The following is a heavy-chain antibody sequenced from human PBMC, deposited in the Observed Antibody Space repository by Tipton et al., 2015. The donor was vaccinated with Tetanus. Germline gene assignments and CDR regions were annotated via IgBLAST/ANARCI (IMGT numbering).Heavy chain of an antibody. CDR2: ISAYNGNT. V-gene: IGHV1-18*01. J-gene: IGHJ6*03. CDR1: GYTFTSYG. D-gene: IGHD3-22*01. Sequence: QVQLVQSGAEVKKPGASAKVSCKASGYTFTSYGISWVRQAPGQGLEWMGWISAYNGNTNYAQKLQGRVTMTTDTSTSTAYMELRSLRSDDTAVYYCARDVGRDYYDSSGYYMDVWGKGTTVTVSS. CDR3: ARDVGRDYYDSSGYYMDV.